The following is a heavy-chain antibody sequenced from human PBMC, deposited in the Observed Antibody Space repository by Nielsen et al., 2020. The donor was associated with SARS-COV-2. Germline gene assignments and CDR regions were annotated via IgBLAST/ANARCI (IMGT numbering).Heavy chain of an antibody. CDR3: ARDGKDSTRWHQRIEY. V-gene: IGHV3-74*03. CDR2: INPDDSKT. J-gene: IGHJ4*02. CDR1: GFIFSNYR. Sequence: GGSLRLSCAASGFIFSNYRMHWVRQAPGKGLVWVSHINPDDSKTTYADSVKGRFTISRDNAKNTLYLQMNSLRAEDTALYYCARDGKDSTRWHQRIEYWAQGTLVTVSS. D-gene: IGHD2-2*01.